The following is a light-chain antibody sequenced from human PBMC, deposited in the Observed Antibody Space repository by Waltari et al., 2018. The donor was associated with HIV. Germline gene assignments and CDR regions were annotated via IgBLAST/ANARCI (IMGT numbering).Light chain of an antibody. CDR1: QSVRRN. CDR3: QQYNNWPSWT. Sequence: EIVMTQSPATLSVSPGERATLSCRARQSVRRNIAWYQQKPGQAPRLLIYGASTRATGIPARFSGSGSGTEFTLTISSLQSEDFAVYYCQQYNNWPSWTFGQGTKVEIK. CDR2: GAS. J-gene: IGKJ1*01. V-gene: IGKV3-15*01.